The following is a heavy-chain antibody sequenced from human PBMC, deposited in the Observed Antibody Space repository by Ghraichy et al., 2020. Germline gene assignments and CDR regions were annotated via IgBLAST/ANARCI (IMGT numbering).Heavy chain of an antibody. CDR3: ARDRDDIWGNYRYSFNC. V-gene: IGHV3-48*02. D-gene: IGHD3-16*02. CDR2: ISGSSGSI. J-gene: IGHJ4*02. Sequence: GGSLRLSCAASGFSFSTYSMNWVRQVPGKGLEWLSYISGSSGSIYYADSVRGRFTVSGDNAKNSLFLQMNSLRDEDTAVYYCARDRDDIWGNYRYSFNCWGQGTLVTVSS. CDR1: GFSFSTYS.